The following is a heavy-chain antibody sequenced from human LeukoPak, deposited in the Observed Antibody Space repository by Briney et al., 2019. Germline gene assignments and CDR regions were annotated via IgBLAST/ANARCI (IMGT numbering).Heavy chain of an antibody. Sequence: SETLSLTCTVSGASISSSSNYWGWIRQPPGKGLEWIVSIYYSGSTYYNPSLKSRVTISVDTPKSQFSLKLSSVTTADTAVYHWARGLAVLWFGELGGQGTLVTVSS. D-gene: IGHD3-10*01. J-gene: IGHJ4*02. CDR3: ARGLAVLWFGEL. CDR1: GASISSSSNY. V-gene: IGHV4-39*07. CDR2: IYYSGST.